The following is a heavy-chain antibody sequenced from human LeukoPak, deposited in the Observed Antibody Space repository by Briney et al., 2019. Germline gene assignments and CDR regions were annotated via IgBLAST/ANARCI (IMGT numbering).Heavy chain of an antibody. V-gene: IGHV3-21*01. J-gene: IGHJ4*02. CDR1: GFTFSSYS. CDR2: ISSSSSYI. Sequence: PGGSLRLSCAASGFTFSSYSMNWVRQAPGKGLEWVSSISSSSSYIYYADSVKGRFTISRDNAKNSLYLQMNSLRAEDTAVYYCARDQAERSYYYDSSGYDFDYWGQGTLVTVPS. CDR3: ARDQAERSYYYDSSGYDFDY. D-gene: IGHD3-22*01.